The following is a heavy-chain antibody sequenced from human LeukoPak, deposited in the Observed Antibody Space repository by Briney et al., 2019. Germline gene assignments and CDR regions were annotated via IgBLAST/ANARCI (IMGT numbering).Heavy chain of an antibody. CDR2: FGGSGGGP. CDR1: GFSFSVYA. CDR3: AKARGATVNDPADY. V-gene: IGHV3-23*01. D-gene: IGHD1-26*01. Sequence: GGSLRLSCAASGFSFSVYAMNWVRQAPGKGLEWVSSFGGSGGGPWHAASVKGRFSISRDSSKNTLYLQMSSLSDEDTALYYCAKARGATVNDPADYWGQGILVTVSS. J-gene: IGHJ4*02.